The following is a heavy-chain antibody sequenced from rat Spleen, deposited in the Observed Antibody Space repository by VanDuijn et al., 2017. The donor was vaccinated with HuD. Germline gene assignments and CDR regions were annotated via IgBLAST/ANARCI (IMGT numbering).Heavy chain of an antibody. CDR1: GFSLTSNG. D-gene: IGHD1-4*01. CDR2: ISSGGSP. V-gene: IGHV2S12*01. J-gene: IGHJ3*01. Sequence: QVQLKESGPGLVQPSQTLSLTCTVSGFSLTSNGVSWVRQPPGKGLEWIAAISSGGSPYYNAALKSRLSISRDTSKSQVFLIMNSLQTEDTAIYFCIRESLPGYNSHWFVYWGQGTLVTVSS. CDR3: IRESLPGYNSHWFVY.